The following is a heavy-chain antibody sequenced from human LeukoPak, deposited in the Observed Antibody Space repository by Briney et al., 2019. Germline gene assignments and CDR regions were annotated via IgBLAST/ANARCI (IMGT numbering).Heavy chain of an antibody. V-gene: IGHV4-39*07. CDR3: ARDYPGGIAAAPFG. CDR1: GGSISSSSYY. Sequence: SETLSLTCTVSGGSISSSSYYWGWIRQPPGKGLEWIGSIYYSGSTYYNPSLKSRVTISVDTSKNQFSLKLSSVTAADTAVYYCARDYPGGIAAAPFGWGQGTLVTVSS. D-gene: IGHD6-13*01. CDR2: IYYSGST. J-gene: IGHJ4*02.